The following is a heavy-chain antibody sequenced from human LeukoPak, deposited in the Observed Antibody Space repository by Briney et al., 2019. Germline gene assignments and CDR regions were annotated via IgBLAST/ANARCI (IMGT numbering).Heavy chain of an antibody. V-gene: IGHV1-18*01. CDR2: ISGDNRNT. D-gene: IGHD3-16*02. CDR3: ARYRLPDYYYHYLMDV. CDR1: GYIFTNYG. J-gene: IGHJ6*03. Sequence: ASVKVSCKASGYIFTNYGLFWVRQAPGQGLEWMGWISGDNRNTKYAEKFQGRVTMTTDTSTTTAYMELRSLRSDDTAIYYCARYRLPDYYYHYLMDVWGRGTTVTVSS.